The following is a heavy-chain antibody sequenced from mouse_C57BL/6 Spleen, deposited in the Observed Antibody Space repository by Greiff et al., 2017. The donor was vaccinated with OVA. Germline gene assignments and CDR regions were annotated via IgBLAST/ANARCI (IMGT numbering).Heavy chain of an antibody. V-gene: IGHV3-6*01. Sequence: EVKLQESGPGLVKPSQSLSLTCSVTGYSITSGYYWNWIRQFPGNKLEWMGYISYDGSNNYNPSLKNRISITRDTSKNQFFLKLNSVTTEDTATYYCASIYYGYRVYYFDYWGQGTTLTVSS. CDR3: ASIYYGYRVYYFDY. CDR2: ISYDGSN. D-gene: IGHD2-2*01. J-gene: IGHJ2*01. CDR1: GYSITSGYY.